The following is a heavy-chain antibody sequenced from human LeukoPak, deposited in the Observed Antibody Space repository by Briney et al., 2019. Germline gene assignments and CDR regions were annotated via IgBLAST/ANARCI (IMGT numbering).Heavy chain of an antibody. J-gene: IGHJ4*02. CDR2: IYPGDSDT. CDR1: GYSFTSYW. D-gene: IGHD3-22*01. Sequence: GESLKISCKGSGYSFTSYWIGWVRQMPGKGMEWMGIIYPGDSDTRYSTSCQGQVTISADKSISTAYLQWSSLKASDTAMYYCARVHYYETSDWGNYFYYWGQGTLVTVSS. V-gene: IGHV5-51*01. CDR3: ARVHYYETSDWGNYFYY.